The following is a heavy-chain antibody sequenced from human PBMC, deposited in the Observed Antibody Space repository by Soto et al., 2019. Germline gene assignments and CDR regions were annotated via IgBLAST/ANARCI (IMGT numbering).Heavy chain of an antibody. Sequence: SETQCLTWAVYGGSFIGYYWSWIRQPPGKGLEWIGEINHSGSTNYNPSLKRRVTISVDTSKNQFSLKLSSVTAADTAVYYCARGHVDTAMVANWFDPCGQGTLVTVSS. CDR3: ARGHVDTAMVANWFDP. D-gene: IGHD5-18*01. V-gene: IGHV4-34*01. CDR1: GGSFIGYY. J-gene: IGHJ5*02. CDR2: INHSGST.